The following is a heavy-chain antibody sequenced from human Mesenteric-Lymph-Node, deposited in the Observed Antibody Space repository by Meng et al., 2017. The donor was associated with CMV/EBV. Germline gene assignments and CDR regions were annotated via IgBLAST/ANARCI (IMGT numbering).Heavy chain of an antibody. CDR1: GGSFNDYY. J-gene: IGHJ4*02. CDR2: INGGGGT. V-gene: IGHV4-59*01. D-gene: IGHD3-10*01. CDR3: ASGIGELWYQG. Sequence: SETLSLTCSVSGGSFNDYYWTWIRQPPGKGLQWIGYINGGGGTNYNPSLRSRVTLSVDTSRSQFSLRLTSVTAADTAVYYCASGIGELWYQGWGQGTLVTVSS.